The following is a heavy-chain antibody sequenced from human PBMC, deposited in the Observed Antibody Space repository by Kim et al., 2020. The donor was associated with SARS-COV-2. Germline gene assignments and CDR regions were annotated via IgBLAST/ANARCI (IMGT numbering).Heavy chain of an antibody. V-gene: IGHV3-7*01. CDR3: TRGGRGGSPDY. J-gene: IGHJ4*02. CDR1: GITFSSYW. CDR2: IKQDGSER. Sequence: GGSLRLSCAVSGITFSSYWMSWVRQTPGKGLEWVANIKQDGSERNYMDSVKGRFTISRDNAKNSLYLQMNSLRAEDTAIYYCTRGGRGGSPDYWGQGTLVTVSS. D-gene: IGHD2-15*01.